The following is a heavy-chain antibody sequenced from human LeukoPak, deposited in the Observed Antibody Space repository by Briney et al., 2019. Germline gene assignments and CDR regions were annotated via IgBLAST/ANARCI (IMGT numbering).Heavy chain of an antibody. J-gene: IGHJ4*02. D-gene: IGHD6-19*01. CDR3: ASQFWWAAVAGTTLDY. CDR2: IKEDGSEK. Sequence: GGSLRLSCAASGFTFSNAWMSWVRQAPGGGLERVANIKEDGSEKYYVDSVKGRFTISRDNAKISLYLQMNSLRAEDTAVYYCASQFWWAAVAGTTLDYWGQGTLVTVSS. V-gene: IGHV3-7*05. CDR1: GFTFSNAW.